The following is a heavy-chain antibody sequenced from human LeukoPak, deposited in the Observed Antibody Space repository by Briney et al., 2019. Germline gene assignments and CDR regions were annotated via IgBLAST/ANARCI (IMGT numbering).Heavy chain of an antibody. D-gene: IGHD5/OR15-5a*01. Sequence: SETLSLTCTVSGGSISSSSYYWGWIRQPPGKGLEWVGSIYYTGNTYYNPSLKSRLTISVDTSKKQFSLKLSSVTAADTAVYYCARMGLSTIIKWWAFDIWGQGKAVTVFS. CDR3: ARMGLSTIIKWWAFDI. CDR2: IYYTGNT. J-gene: IGHJ3*02. CDR1: GGSISSSSYY. V-gene: IGHV4-39*01.